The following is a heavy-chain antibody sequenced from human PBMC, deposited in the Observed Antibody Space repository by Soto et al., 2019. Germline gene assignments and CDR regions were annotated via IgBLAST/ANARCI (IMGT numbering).Heavy chain of an antibody. Sequence: ASVKVSCKASGYTFTSYAMHWVRQAPGQRLEWMGWINAGNGNTKYSQKFQGRVTITRDTSASTAYMELSSLRSEDTAVYYCARGKNYYDSSGYYYYWGQGTLVTVSS. J-gene: IGHJ4*02. V-gene: IGHV1-3*01. CDR3: ARGKNYYDSSGYYYY. CDR2: INAGNGNT. D-gene: IGHD3-22*01. CDR1: GYTFTSYA.